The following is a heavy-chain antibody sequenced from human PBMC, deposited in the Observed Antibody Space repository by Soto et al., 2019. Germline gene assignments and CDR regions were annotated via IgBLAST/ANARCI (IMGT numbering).Heavy chain of an antibody. D-gene: IGHD5-18*01. Sequence: EVQLLDSGGGLVQPGGSLRLSCAASGFTFSSSAMSWVRQAPGKGLAWVSAVSGSGGTTYYADSVSGRFTISRDNSKNTLYLQMNSLRAEDTAIYFGARCTVDTIATRVWCHYHAPWGQGTLVTVSS. CDR2: VSGSGGTT. J-gene: IGHJ5*02. CDR3: ARCTVDTIATRVWCHYHAP. CDR1: GFTFSSSA. V-gene: IGHV3-23*01.